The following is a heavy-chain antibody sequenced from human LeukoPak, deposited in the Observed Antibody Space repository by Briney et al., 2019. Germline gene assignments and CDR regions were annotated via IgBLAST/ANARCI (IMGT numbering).Heavy chain of an antibody. V-gene: IGHV3-9*01. CDR2: ISWNSGSI. J-gene: IGHJ4*02. CDR3: AKAYGSGSYYYFDY. D-gene: IGHD3-10*01. CDR1: GFTFDDYA. Sequence: GGSLRLSCAASGFTFDDYAMHWFRQAPGKGLEWVSGISWNSGSIGYADSVKGRFTISRDNAKNSLYLQMNSLRAEDTALYYCAKAYGSGSYYYFDYWGQGTLVTVSS.